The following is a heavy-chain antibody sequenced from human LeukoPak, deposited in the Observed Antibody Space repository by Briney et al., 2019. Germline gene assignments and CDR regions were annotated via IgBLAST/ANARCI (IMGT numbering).Heavy chain of an antibody. CDR1: GGSVSSYY. J-gene: IGHJ4*02. CDR2: IHYSGST. Sequence: SETLSLTCTVSGGSVSSYYWSWIRQPPGKGLEWIGYIHYSGSTNYNPSLKSRVTISIDTSKNQFSLKVSSVTVADTAVYYCARWHYGSTSFDYWGQGTPVTVSS. CDR3: ARWHYGSTSFDY. V-gene: IGHV4-59*02. D-gene: IGHD3-10*01.